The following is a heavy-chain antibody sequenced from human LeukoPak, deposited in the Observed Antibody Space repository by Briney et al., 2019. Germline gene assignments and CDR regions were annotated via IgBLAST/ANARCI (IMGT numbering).Heavy chain of an antibody. V-gene: IGHV1-69*04. J-gene: IGHJ3*02. CDR1: GGTFSSYA. D-gene: IGHD5-18*01. Sequence: SVKVSCKASGGTFSSYAISRVRQAPGQGLEWMGRIIPILGIANYAQKFQGRVTITADKSTSTAYMELSSLRSEDTAVYYCARDRYSYGYAFDIWGQGTMVTVSS. CDR3: ARDRYSYGYAFDI. CDR2: IIPILGIA.